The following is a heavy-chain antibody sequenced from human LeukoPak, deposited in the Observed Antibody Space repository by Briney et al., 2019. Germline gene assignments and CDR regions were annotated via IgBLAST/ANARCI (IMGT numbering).Heavy chain of an antibody. CDR3: ARHSSTVRGWFGP. Sequence: SETLSLTCGVSGGSISSYFWSWIRQSPGKGLEWIGYMYYSGNTTYNPSLKSRVTLSVDTSKNHFSLNLRSVAAADTAVYYCARHSSTVRGWFGPWGQGTLVTVSS. J-gene: IGHJ5*02. D-gene: IGHD6-13*01. CDR1: GGSISSYF. V-gene: IGHV4-59*08. CDR2: MYYSGNT.